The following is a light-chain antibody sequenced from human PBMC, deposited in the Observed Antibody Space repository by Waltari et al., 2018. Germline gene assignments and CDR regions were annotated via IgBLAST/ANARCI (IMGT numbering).Light chain of an antibody. Sequence: EIVLTQSPGILSLSPGERATLSCRASQSVSRTLACYHQQPGQAPRLRIYGASTRATGIPDRFSGGGSGPDFSLTISRLVPEHFAGYYCLHDVRLTATFGQGTKGEIK. CDR3: LHDVRLTAT. CDR2: GAS. CDR1: QSVSRT. V-gene: IGKV3-20*01. J-gene: IGKJ1*01.